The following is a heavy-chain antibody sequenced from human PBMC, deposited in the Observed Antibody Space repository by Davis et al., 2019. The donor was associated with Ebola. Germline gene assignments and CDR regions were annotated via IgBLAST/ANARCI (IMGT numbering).Heavy chain of an antibody. CDR3: ARGIAAAGGIY. V-gene: IGHV3-11*06. Sequence: GESLKISCAASGFTFSDYYMSWIRQAPGKGLEWVSYISSSSSYTNYADSVKGRFTISRDNAKNSLYLQMNSLRAEDTAVYYCARGIAAAGGIYWGQGTLVTVSS. D-gene: IGHD6-13*01. CDR1: GFTFSDYY. J-gene: IGHJ4*02. CDR2: ISSSSSYT.